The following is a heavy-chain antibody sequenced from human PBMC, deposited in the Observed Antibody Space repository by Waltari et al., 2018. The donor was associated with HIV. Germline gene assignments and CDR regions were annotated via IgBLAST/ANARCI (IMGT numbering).Heavy chain of an antibody. CDR2: LYYSGST. V-gene: IGHV4-39*01. CDR3: TRLSIVVVTAIDF. CDR1: GGSISSSTYY. Sequence: QLQLQESGPGLVKPSETLSLTCTVSGGSISSSTYYWGWVRQPPGKGLEWLWNLYYSGSTYYNPSLKSRVTISVDTSKNQFSLKLSSVAAADTAVYYCTRLSIVVVTAIDFWGQGTLVTVSS. D-gene: IGHD2-21*02. J-gene: IGHJ4*02.